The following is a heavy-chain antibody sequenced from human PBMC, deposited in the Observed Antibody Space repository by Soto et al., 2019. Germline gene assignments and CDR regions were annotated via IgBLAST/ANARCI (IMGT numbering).Heavy chain of an antibody. CDR3: ARVCCYGRLEY. V-gene: IGHV4-61*08. D-gene: IGHD2-2*01. CDR1: GDSVNTVGSF. J-gene: IGHJ4*02. CDR2: ISYWGSA. Sequence: QVQLQESGPGLVKPSETLSLTCAVSGDSVNTVGSFWAWIRRPPERGLELLGQISYWGSALFNSPRQGPGGIVTGPPRYPFSPGLSPCAAADPALYYCARVCCYGRLEYWGQGAPVIVSS.